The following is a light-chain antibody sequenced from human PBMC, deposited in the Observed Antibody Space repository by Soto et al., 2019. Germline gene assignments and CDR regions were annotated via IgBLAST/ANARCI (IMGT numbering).Light chain of an antibody. CDR1: QSILTW. Sequence: DIQMTQSPSTLSASVGDRVTITCRASQSILTWLAWYQQKPGKAPKLLIYDASNLQSGVPSRFSGSVSGTEFTLTISSLQPDDFATFYCQQYDTFPRTFGQGTKVDIK. V-gene: IGKV1-5*01. CDR2: DAS. J-gene: IGKJ1*01. CDR3: QQYDTFPRT.